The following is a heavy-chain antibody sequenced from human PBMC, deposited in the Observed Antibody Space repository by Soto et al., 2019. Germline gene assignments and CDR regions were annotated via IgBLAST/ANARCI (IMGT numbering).Heavy chain of an antibody. CDR3: ARERMTTVTYYYYYMDV. V-gene: IGHV3-48*01. D-gene: IGHD4-17*01. CDR1: GFTFSSYS. J-gene: IGHJ6*03. CDR2: ISSSSSTI. Sequence: GESLKISCAASGFTFSSYSMNWVRQAPGKGLEWVSYISSSSSTIYYADSVKGRFTISRDNAKNSLYLQMNSLRAEDTAVYYCARERMTTVTYYYYYMDVWGKGTTVTVSS.